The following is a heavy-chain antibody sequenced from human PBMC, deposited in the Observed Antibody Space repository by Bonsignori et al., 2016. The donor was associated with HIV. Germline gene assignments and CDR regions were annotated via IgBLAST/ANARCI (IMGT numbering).Heavy chain of an antibody. CDR2: VDPEDGET. V-gene: IGHV1-69-2*01. D-gene: IGHD1-26*01. J-gene: IGHJ3*01. CDR3: ATKGGGRYPF. Sequence: WVRQAPGQGLEWMGLVDPEDGETIYAEKFQGRVTITADTSTDTAYMELSSLRSEDTAVYYCATKGGGRYPFWGQGTMVTVSS.